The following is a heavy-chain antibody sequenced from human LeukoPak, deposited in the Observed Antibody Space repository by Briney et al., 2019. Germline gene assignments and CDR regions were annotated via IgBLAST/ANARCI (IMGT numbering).Heavy chain of an antibody. CDR1: GYTFTSYG. Sequence: PLASVKVSCKASGYTFTSYGISWVRQAPGQGLEWMGWISAYNGNTNYAQKLQGRVTMTTDISTSTAYMELRSVRSDDTAVYYCARNTQIAAAGDYWGQGTLVTVSS. V-gene: IGHV1-18*01. D-gene: IGHD6-13*01. J-gene: IGHJ4*02. CDR3: ARNTQIAAAGDY. CDR2: ISAYNGNT.